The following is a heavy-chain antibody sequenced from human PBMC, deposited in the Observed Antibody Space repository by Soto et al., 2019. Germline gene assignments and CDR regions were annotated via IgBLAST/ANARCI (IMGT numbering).Heavy chain of an antibody. CDR3: ARGEQYSGRIFDY. CDR2: TYYRSKWYY. D-gene: IGHD1-26*01. Sequence: QTLSLTCVITGDSVSSNSAGCSWVRHSPSRGLEWLGRTYYRSKWYYEYAVSLRGRITINPDTSKNQYSLQLNSVTPEDTAVYFCARGEQYSGRIFDYWGQGTLVTVYS. J-gene: IGHJ4*01. V-gene: IGHV6-1*01. CDR1: GDSVSSNSAG.